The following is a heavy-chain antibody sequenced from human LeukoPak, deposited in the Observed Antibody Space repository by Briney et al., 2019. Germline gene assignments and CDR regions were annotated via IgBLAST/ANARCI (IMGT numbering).Heavy chain of an antibody. D-gene: IGHD3-10*01. J-gene: IGHJ4*02. V-gene: IGHV3-30*04. CDR1: GFTFSTYA. CDR2: ISYDGSNK. CDR3: ARDHYYYGSGSYAAPFDY. Sequence: PGGSLRLSCAASGFTFSTYAMRWVRQAPGKGLEWVAVISYDGSNKYYADSVKGRFTISRDNSKNTLYLQMNSLRAEDTAVYYCARDHYYYGSGSYAAPFDYWGQGTLVTVSS.